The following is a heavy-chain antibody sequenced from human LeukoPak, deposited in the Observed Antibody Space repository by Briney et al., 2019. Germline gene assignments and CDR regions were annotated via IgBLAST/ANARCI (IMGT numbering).Heavy chain of an antibody. D-gene: IGHD3-10*01. J-gene: IGHJ3*02. CDR1: GGSISSSNW. CDR3: ARDHSYYYGSGSYYSPGSYFDI. V-gene: IGHV4-4*02. CDR2: IYHSGST. Sequence: PSGTLSLTCAVSGGSISSSNWWSWVRQPPGKGLEWIGEIYHSGSTNYNPSLKSRVTISVDKSKNQFSLQLNSVTPEDTAVYYCARDHSYYYGSGSYYSPGSYFDIWGQGTMVTVSS.